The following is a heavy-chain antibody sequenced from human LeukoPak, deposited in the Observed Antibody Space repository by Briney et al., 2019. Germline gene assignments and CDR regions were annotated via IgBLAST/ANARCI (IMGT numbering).Heavy chain of an antibody. Sequence: QPSETLSLTCTVSGGSISSGGYYWSWIRQHPGKGLERIGYIYYSGSTYYNPSLKSRVTISVDTSKNQFSLKLSSVTAADTAVYYCASYRLVPAAILDYWGQGTLVTVSS. CDR1: GGSISSGGYY. CDR3: ASYRLVPAAILDY. D-gene: IGHD2-2*01. V-gene: IGHV4-31*03. J-gene: IGHJ4*02. CDR2: IYYSGST.